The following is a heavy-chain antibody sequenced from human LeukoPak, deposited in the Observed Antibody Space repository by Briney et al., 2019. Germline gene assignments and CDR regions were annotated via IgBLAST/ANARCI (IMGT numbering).Heavy chain of an antibody. CDR2: IYPGDSDT. Sequence: GESLKISCKGSGYSFTNYWIGWVRQMPGKGLEWMGIIYPGDSDTRYNPSFQGQVTISADKSISTAYVQWSSLKASDTAMYYCARLLDTTMVLFDYWGQGTLVTVSS. CDR1: GYSFTNYW. V-gene: IGHV5-51*01. J-gene: IGHJ4*02. D-gene: IGHD5-18*01. CDR3: ARLLDTTMVLFDY.